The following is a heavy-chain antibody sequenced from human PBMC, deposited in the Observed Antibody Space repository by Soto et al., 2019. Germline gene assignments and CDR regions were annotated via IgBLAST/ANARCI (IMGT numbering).Heavy chain of an antibody. CDR1: GGSISSGGYY. J-gene: IGHJ4*02. Sequence: SETLSLTCTVSGGSISSGGYYWSWIRQHPGKGLEWIGYIYYSGSTYYNPSLKSRVTISVDTSKNQFSLKLSSVTAADTAVYYCARVPLRYDCGGDCSNGDYWGQGTLVTVSS. CDR2: IYYSGST. V-gene: IGHV4-31*03. CDR3: ARVPLRYDCGGDCSNGDY. D-gene: IGHD2-21*02.